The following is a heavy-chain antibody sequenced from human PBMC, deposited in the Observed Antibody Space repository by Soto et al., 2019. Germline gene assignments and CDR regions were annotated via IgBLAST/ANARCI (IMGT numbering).Heavy chain of an antibody. CDR1: GGSISRYY. CDR3: ARDQKVAMEGSFGAFDI. CDR2: IYYSGST. J-gene: IGHJ3*02. Sequence: SETLSLTCTVSGGSISRYYWNWIRKPPGKGLEWIGYIYYSGSTNYNPSLKSRVTISVDTSKNQFSLKLSSVTAADTAVYYCARDQKVAMEGSFGAFDIWGQGTMVTVSS. V-gene: IGHV4-59*12. D-gene: IGHD3-3*01.